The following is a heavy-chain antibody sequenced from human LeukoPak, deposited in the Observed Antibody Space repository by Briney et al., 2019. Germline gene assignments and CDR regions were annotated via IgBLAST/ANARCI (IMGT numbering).Heavy chain of an antibody. CDR1: GFTFSSYG. V-gene: IGHV3-30*18. D-gene: IGHD2-21*01. CDR2: ISYDGSNK. CDR3: AKDLLGAMDV. J-gene: IGHJ6*04. Sequence: GGSLRLSCAASGFTFSSYGMHWVRQAPGKGLEWVAVISYDGSNKYYADSVKGRFTISRDNSKNSLYLQMNSLRTEDTALYYCAKDLLGAMDVWGKGTTVTVSS.